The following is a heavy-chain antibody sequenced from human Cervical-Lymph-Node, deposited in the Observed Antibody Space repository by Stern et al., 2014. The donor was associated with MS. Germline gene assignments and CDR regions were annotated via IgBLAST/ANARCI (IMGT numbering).Heavy chain of an antibody. CDR3: ARDRTRFLEWLLLANWFDP. Sequence: VQLVQSGAEVKKPGASVKDSCKASGYTFTSYGISWVRQAPGQGLEWMGRISAYNGNTNYAQKLQGRVSMTTDTSTSTAYMELRSLRSDDTAVYYCARDRTRFLEWLLLANWFDPWGQGTLVTVSS. D-gene: IGHD3-3*01. CDR2: ISAYNGNT. CDR1: GYTFTSYG. V-gene: IGHV1-18*04. J-gene: IGHJ5*02.